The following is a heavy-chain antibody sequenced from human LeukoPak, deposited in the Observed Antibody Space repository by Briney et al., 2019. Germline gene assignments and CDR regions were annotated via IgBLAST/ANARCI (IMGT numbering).Heavy chain of an antibody. D-gene: IGHD5-24*01. CDR1: GDSVSSNSAT. J-gene: IGHJ4*01. Sequence: QTLSLTRALSGDSVSSNSATWNWIRQSPSRGLEWLGRTYYRTKWYNSYAVSVTSRITINPDTSKHQFSLQLNSVTPEDTAVYYCARRTDAYNYLDYWGHGILVSVSS. CDR2: TYYRTKWYN. V-gene: IGHV6-1*01. CDR3: ARRTDAYNYLDY.